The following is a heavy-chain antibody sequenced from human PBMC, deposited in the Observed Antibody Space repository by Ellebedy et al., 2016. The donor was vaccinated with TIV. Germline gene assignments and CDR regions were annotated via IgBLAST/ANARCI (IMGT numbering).Heavy chain of an antibody. V-gene: IGHV3-23*01. CDR1: GFTINNYA. J-gene: IGHJ4*02. CDR3: VTYNRREFEY. Sequence: GGSLRLXXAASGFTINNYAMTWVRQAPGKGLEWVSLIIGSGGSTFYADSVKGRFTISRDNSKNTLYLQMNSLRAEDTAVYYCVTYNRREFEYWGQGTLVTVSS. D-gene: IGHD1-1*01. CDR2: IIGSGGST.